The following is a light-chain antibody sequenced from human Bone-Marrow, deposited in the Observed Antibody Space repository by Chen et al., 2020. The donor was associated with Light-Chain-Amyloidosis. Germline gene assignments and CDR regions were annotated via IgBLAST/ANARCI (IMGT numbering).Light chain of an antibody. V-gene: IGLV2-14*01. J-gene: IGLJ3*02. CDR2: EVT. Sequence: QSALTQPAPVSGSPGQWITVSCTGTSSDVGGYNYVSWYQQHPGKAPKLILYEVTNRPSGVSNRFSGSKSGNTASLTISGLQAEDEADYYCSSFTSSNTWVFGGGTKLTVL. CDR1: SSDVGGYNY. CDR3: SSFTSSNTWV.